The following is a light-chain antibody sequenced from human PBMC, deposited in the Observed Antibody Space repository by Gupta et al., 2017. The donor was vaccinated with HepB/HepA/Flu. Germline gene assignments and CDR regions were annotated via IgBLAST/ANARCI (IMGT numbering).Light chain of an antibody. CDR1: QSVLYSPNNKNY. V-gene: IGKV4-1*01. CDR2: WAS. CDR3: QQYYSPPLT. Sequence: IVMTQSPESLAVSLGERATINCKSSQSVLYSPNNKNYLAWYQQKPGQPPRLLIYWASTRESGVPDRFSGSGSGTDFTLTISSLQAEDVAVYYCQQYYSPPLTFGQGTKVEIK. J-gene: IGKJ1*01.